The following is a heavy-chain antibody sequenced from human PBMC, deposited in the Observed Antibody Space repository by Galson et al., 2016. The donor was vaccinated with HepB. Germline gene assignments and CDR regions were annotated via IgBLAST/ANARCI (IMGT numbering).Heavy chain of an antibody. V-gene: IGHV3-33*01. Sequence: SLRLSCAASGFTFSRNGMHWVRQAPGKGLEWVAVICYDGSNKYHADSVKGRFTISRDNSKNTLYLQMNSLRAEDTAVYYCASEAPILAPTLDYWGQGTLVTVSS. CDR1: GFTFSRNG. CDR2: ICYDGSNK. D-gene: IGHD2/OR15-2a*01. J-gene: IGHJ4*02. CDR3: ASEAPILAPTLDY.